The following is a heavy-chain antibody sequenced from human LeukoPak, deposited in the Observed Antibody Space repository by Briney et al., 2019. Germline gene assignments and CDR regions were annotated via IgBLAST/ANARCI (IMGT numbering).Heavy chain of an antibody. J-gene: IGHJ3*02. V-gene: IGHV4-59*06. CDR2: IPYSGST. CDR3: ARDAYYDSSGYRKDAFDI. Sequence: SETLSLTCTVSGGSISNYYWSWIRQYPGKGLEWIGYIPYSGSTYYNPSLKSRVTISVDTSKNQFSLKLNSVTAADTAVYYCARDAYYDSSGYRKDAFDIWGQGTMVTVSS. D-gene: IGHD3-22*01. CDR1: GGSISNYY.